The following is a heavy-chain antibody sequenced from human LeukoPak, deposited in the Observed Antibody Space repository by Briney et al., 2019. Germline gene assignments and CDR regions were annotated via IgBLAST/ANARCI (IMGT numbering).Heavy chain of an antibody. V-gene: IGHV3-23*01. J-gene: IGHJ6*03. CDR3: AKAAAMVTAYYYYYYMDV. D-gene: IGHD5-18*01. CDR1: GFTFSSYA. Sequence: GGSLRLSFAASGFTFSSYAMSWVRQAPGKGREWVSAISCSGGSTYYADSVKGRFTISRDNSKDTLYLQMNSLRAEDTAVYYCAKAAAMVTAYYYYYYMDVWGKGTTVTVSS. CDR2: ISCSGGST.